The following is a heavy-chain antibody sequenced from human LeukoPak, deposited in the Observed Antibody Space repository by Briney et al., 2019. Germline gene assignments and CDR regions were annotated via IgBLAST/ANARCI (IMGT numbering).Heavy chain of an antibody. CDR3: ARDAVSGGGHDC. D-gene: IGHD3-10*01. Sequence: GGSLRLSCAASGFTFRSYWMSWVRQAPGKGLEWVANIKEDGSEKYYVDSVKGRFTISRDNANNSLYLQMNSLRAEDTAVYYCARDAVSGGGHDCWGQGTLVTVSA. V-gene: IGHV3-7*01. J-gene: IGHJ4*02. CDR2: IKEDGSEK. CDR1: GFTFRSYW.